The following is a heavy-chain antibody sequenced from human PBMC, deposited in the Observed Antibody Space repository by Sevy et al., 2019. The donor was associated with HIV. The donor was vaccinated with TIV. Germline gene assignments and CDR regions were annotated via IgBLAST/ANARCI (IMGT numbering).Heavy chain of an antibody. D-gene: IGHD3-22*01. CDR3: PRSGYDPSGYYYGNWFDP. CDR2: IKQDGTEK. J-gene: IGHJ5*02. Sequence: GGSLRLSCAASGFTFSTYWMSWVRQAPGKGLEWVANIKQDGTEKFYVDSVKGRFTISRDNAKNSLYLQMNSLRAEDTAVYYCPRSGYDPSGYYYGNWFDPWGQGTLVTVSS. CDR1: GFTFSTYW. V-gene: IGHV3-7*01.